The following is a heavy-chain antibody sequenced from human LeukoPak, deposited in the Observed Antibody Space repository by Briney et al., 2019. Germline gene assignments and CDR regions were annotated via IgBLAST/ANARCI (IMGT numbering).Heavy chain of an antibody. CDR1: GYTFTIYG. CDR2: IIPIFGTA. Sequence: SVKVSCRTSGYTFTIYGLSWVRQAPGQGLEWMGGIIPIFGTANYAQKFQGRVTITADESTSTAYMELSSLRSEDTAVYYCARGRPAAAGGKPFDYWGQGTLVTVSS. J-gene: IGHJ4*02. D-gene: IGHD6-13*01. V-gene: IGHV1-69*13. CDR3: ARGRPAAAGGKPFDY.